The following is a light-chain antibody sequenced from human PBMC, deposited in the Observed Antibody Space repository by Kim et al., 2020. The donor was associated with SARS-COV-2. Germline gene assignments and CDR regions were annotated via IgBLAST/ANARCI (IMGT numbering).Light chain of an antibody. V-gene: IGLV1-44*01. CDR1: SSNIGSYN. J-gene: IGLJ2*01. CDR3: AAWDDSLNVAA. CDR2: SSN. Sequence: GQTITISCSRSSSNIGSYNVNWYQQLPGTAPTLLIYSSNQRPSGVPDRFSGSKSGTSASLAISGLQSDDEADYYCAAWDDSLNVAAFGGGTKVTVL.